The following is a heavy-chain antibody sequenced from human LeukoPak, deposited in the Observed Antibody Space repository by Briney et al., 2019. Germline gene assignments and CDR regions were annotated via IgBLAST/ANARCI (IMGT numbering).Heavy chain of an antibody. CDR2: IFCTGST. CDR1: GGSISNYY. D-gene: IGHD4-23*01. V-gene: IGHV4-59*01. J-gene: IGHJ2*01. Sequence: KPSETLSLTCTVSGGSISNYYWSWIRQPPGKGLEWIGYIFCTGSTNSNPSLKSRVTISVDTSKNQFSLKLSSVTAADTAVYYCARARSGNHWYFDLWGRGTLVTVSS. CDR3: ARARSGNHWYFDL.